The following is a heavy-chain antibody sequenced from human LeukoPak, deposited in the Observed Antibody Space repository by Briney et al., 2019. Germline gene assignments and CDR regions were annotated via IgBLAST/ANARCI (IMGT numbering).Heavy chain of an antibody. V-gene: IGHV1-46*01. CDR2: INPSGGST. CDR1: GYTFTSYY. Sequence: ASVKVTCKASGYTFTSYYMHWVRQAPGQGLEWMVIINPSGGSTSHAQKFQGRVTMTRDKSTSTVYMDLSSLRSEDTAVYYWARDMEHYYDSSGYYPRGSLDYWGQGTLVTVSS. J-gene: IGHJ4*02. D-gene: IGHD3-22*01. CDR3: ARDMEHYYDSSGYYPRGSLDY.